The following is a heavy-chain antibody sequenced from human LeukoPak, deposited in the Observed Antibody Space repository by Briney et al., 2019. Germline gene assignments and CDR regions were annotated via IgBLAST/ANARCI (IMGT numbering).Heavy chain of an antibody. D-gene: IGHD1-26*01. CDR2: IIPILGIA. Sequence: ASVKVSCKASGGTFSSYAISWVRQAPGQGLEWMGRIIPILGIANYAQKFQGRVTITADKSTSTAYMELSSLRSEDTAVYYCARDRVGWELLHFDYWGQGTLVTVSS. V-gene: IGHV1-69*04. CDR1: GGTFSSYA. CDR3: ARDRVGWELLHFDY. J-gene: IGHJ4*02.